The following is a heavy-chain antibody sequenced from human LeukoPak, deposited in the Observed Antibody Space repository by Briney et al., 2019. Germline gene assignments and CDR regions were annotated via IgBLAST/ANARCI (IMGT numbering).Heavy chain of an antibody. V-gene: IGHV3-53*01. D-gene: IGHD6-19*01. J-gene: IGHJ4*02. CDR3: AKAFPNSSGWYFFDW. Sequence: GGSLRLSCAASGFNVSSNYMTWVRQAPGKGLEWVSVIYSGGGTYHADSVRGRFTISRDTSKNTLYLQMNSLRAEDTAVYYCAKAFPNSSGWYFFDWWGQGTLVTVSS. CDR2: IYSGGGT. CDR1: GFNVSSNY.